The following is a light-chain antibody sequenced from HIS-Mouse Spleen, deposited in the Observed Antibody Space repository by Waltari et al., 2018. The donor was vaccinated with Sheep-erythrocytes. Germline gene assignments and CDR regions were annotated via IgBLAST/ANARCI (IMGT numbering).Light chain of an antibody. CDR1: SSNIGNNA. Sequence: QSVLTQPPSVSEAPRQRVTISCSGSSSNIGNNAVNWYQQLPGKAPKLLIYYDDLLPSGVADGFSGSKSDTSASLAISGLQSEDEADYYCAAWDDSLNGVVFGGGTKLTVL. CDR3: AAWDDSLNGVV. J-gene: IGLJ2*01. V-gene: IGLV1-36*01. CDR2: YDD.